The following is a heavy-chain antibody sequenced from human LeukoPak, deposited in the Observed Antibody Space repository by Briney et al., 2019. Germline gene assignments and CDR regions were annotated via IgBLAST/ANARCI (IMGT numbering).Heavy chain of an antibody. J-gene: IGHJ3*01. CDR3: TRDLSQRAFGL. D-gene: IGHD3-16*02. CDR1: GFTFNNFN. Sequence: KSGGSLRLSCTASGFTFNNFNMAWVRQAPGKGPEWVSFLGSNNHYISYADSVRGRVTISRDDAKNSLFLQMNNLSDEDTAVYYCTRDLSQRAFGLWGQGTMVTVSS. CDR2: LGSNNHYI. V-gene: IGHV3-21*01.